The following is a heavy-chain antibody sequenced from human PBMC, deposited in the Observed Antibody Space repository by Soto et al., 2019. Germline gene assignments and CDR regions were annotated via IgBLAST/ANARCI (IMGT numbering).Heavy chain of an antibody. J-gene: IGHJ5*02. Sequence: SETLSLTCTVSGDSIRNYYWSWIRQLPGKGLEWIGYIYYSGNTNYNPSLKGRVTISVDTSKHEFSLRMKSVTPADTAVYYCVRDIYTFGVPSDAAYYSFGPWGQGTLVTVSS. CDR3: VRDIYTFGVPSDAAYYSFGP. CDR1: GDSIRNYY. D-gene: IGHD3-3*01. V-gene: IGHV4-59*01. CDR2: IYYSGNT.